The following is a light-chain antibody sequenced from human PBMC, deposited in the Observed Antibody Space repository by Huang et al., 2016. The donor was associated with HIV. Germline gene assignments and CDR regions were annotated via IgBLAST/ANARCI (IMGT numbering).Light chain of an antibody. CDR3: QQSHSIPHT. CDR2: GAS. Sequence: DIQMTQSPSPLSASVGDRVTITCRTSDNLANSLNWYQQKSGAAPVLLIYGASNLQTGVSSRCSGGGCGAYFPLTITNLRPEDFATYYCQQSHSIPHTFGQGTRLE. V-gene: IGKV1-39*01. J-gene: IGKJ2*01. CDR1: DNLANS.